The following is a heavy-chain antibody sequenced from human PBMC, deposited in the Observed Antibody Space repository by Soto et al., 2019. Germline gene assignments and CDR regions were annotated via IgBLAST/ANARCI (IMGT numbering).Heavy chain of an antibody. V-gene: IGHV2-70*04. J-gene: IGHJ4*02. CDR3: AREGGYPTYYFDY. Sequence: GPTLVNPTQTLTLTCTFSGFSLMYSGLRVSWIRQPPGRALEWLARIDWDDEKFYNTYLKTRLTISKDTSKNQVVLTMTNMDPADTATYYCAREGGYPTYYFDYWGQGTLVTVSS. D-gene: IGHD3-22*01. CDR2: IDWDDEK. CDR1: GFSLMYSGLR.